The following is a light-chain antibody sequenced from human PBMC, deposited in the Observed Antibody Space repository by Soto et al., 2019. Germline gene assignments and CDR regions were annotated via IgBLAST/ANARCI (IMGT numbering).Light chain of an antibody. V-gene: IGLV2-8*01. CDR3: LSYADTAYV. Sequence: QSALTQPPSASGSPGQSVTISCAGTSSDVGGYNYVSWYQQYSGKVPKLMIYEVSERPSGVPDRFSGSKSGNTAFLTVSGLQAEDEADYYCLSYADTAYVFGTGTKLNVL. CDR1: SSDVGGYNY. CDR2: EVS. J-gene: IGLJ1*01.